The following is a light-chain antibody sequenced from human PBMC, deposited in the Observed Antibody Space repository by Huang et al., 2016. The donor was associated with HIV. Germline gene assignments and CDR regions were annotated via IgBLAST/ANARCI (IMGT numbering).Light chain of an antibody. CDR3: QQYNNWPPVT. Sequence: ETVIMQSPATLSVSPGERVTLPCRASESVGRTLAWYQQRAGQAPRLLIYGASTRAPVIQARFNGRGSGTEFTLTISSLQSEDLAVYYCQQYNNWPPVTFGQGTRLEIK. J-gene: IGKJ5*01. CDR1: ESVGRT. CDR2: GAS. V-gene: IGKV3-15*01.